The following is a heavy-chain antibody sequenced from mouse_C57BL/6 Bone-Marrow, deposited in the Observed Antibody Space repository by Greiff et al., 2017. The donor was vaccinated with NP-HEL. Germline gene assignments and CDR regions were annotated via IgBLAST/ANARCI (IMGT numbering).Heavy chain of an antibody. Sequence: EVHLVESGGGLVKPGGSLKLSCAASGFTFSSYAMSWVRQTPEKRLEWVATISDGGSYTYYPDNVKGRFTISRDNAKNNLYLQMSHLKSEDTAMYYCARGASGFYAMDYWGQGTSVTVSS. CDR3: ARGASGFYAMDY. D-gene: IGHD3-1*01. CDR2: ISDGGSYT. J-gene: IGHJ4*01. CDR1: GFTFSSYA. V-gene: IGHV5-4*01.